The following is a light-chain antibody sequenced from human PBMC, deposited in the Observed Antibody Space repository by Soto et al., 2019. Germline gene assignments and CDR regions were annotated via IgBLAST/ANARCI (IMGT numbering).Light chain of an antibody. CDR3: SSHTSGSTRV. V-gene: IGLV2-14*01. Sequence: QSVLTQPASVSGSPGQSIAISCTGTSSDVGGYDYVSWYQQHPDKAPKLMIYEVTKRPSGVSNRFSGSKSGNTAFLTISGLQPEDEADYYCSSHTSGSTRVFGSGTKVTVL. CDR2: EVT. CDR1: SSDVGGYDY. J-gene: IGLJ1*01.